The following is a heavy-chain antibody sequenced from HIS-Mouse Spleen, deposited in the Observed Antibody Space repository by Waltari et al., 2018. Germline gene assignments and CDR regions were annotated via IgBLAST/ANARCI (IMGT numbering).Heavy chain of an antibody. CDR1: GGSISSSSYH. J-gene: IGHJ2*01. D-gene: IGHD6-13*01. V-gene: IGHV4-39*07. Sequence: QLQLQESGPGLVKPSETLSLTCTVSGGSISSSSYHWGWIRQPPGKGLEWIGSIYYSGSTYYNPSLNSRVTISVDTSKNQFSLKLSSVTAADTAVYYCAREIPYSSSWYDWYFDLWGRGTLVTVSS. CDR3: AREIPYSSSWYDWYFDL. CDR2: IYYSGST.